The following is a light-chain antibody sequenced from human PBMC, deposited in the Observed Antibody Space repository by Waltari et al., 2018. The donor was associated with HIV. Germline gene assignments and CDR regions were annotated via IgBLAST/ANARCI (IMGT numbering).Light chain of an antibody. CDR3: YSTDSSDKHGV. CDR2: EDS. V-gene: IGLV3-10*01. Sequence: SYELTQPPSVSVSPGQTARITCSGDALPKKCAYWYQQKSGQAPVLVVYEDSKRPSGIPERFSGSTSGTVATLTISGAQVEDEADFYCYSTDSSDKHGVFGGGTKLTVL. J-gene: IGLJ2*01. CDR1: ALPKKC.